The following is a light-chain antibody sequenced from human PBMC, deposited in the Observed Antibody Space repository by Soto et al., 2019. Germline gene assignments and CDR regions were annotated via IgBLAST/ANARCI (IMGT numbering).Light chain of an antibody. CDR1: QSVGTN. CDR2: GAS. J-gene: IGKJ2*01. Sequence: EIVMTQSPATLSVSPGERATLSCRASQSVGTNLAWYQQKPGQAPRLLIYGASTRATGIPDRFSGSGSGTEFTLTISSLQSEDFAVYHCQQRADWQYTFGQGTKLEIK. CDR3: QQRADWQYT. V-gene: IGKV3-15*01.